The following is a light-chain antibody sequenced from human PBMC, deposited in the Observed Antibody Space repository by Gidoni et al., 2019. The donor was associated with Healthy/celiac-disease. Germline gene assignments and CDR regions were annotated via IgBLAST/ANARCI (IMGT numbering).Light chain of an antibody. CDR3: QSADSSGTYVV. CDR1: ALPKQY. J-gene: IGLJ2*01. Sequence: SYALTQPPSLSVSPGQTARITCSGDALPKQYAYWYQQKPGQAPVLVIYEDSERPSGIPDRFSGSSSGTTVTLTISGVQAEDEADYYCQSADSSGTYVVFGGGTKLTVL. V-gene: IGLV3-25*03. CDR2: EDS.